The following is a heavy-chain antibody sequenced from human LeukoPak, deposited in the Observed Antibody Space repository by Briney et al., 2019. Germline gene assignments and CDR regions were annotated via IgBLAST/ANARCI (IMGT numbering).Heavy chain of an antibody. CDR3: ARGPVYSSSWVGRGYYFDY. CDR1: GFTFSSYE. Sequence: PGGSLRLSCAASGFTFSSYEMNWVRQAPGKGVEWVSYISGSGNIIYYADSVKGRFTISRDNAKNSLYLQMNSLRAEDTAVYYCARGPVYSSSWVGRGYYFDYWGQGTLVTVSS. J-gene: IGHJ4*02. CDR2: ISGSGNII. V-gene: IGHV3-48*03. D-gene: IGHD6-13*01.